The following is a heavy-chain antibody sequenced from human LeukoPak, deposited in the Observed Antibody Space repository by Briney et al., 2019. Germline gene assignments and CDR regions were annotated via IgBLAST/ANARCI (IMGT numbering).Heavy chain of an antibody. J-gene: IGHJ2*01. Sequence: PSEALSLTCTVSGASISSLYWSWIRQPPGKGLEWIGYIYYSGSTNYNPSLKSRVTISVDTSKNQFSLKLSSVTAADTAVYYCAREGNWYFDLWGRGTLVTVSS. CDR3: AREGNWYFDL. CDR1: GASISSLY. CDR2: IYYSGST. V-gene: IGHV4-59*11.